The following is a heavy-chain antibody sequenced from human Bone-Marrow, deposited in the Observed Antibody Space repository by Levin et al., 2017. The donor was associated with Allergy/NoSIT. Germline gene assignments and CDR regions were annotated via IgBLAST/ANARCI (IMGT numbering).Heavy chain of an antibody. J-gene: IGHJ4*02. CDR1: DLTFSSYA. V-gene: IGHV3-23*01. D-gene: IGHD6-19*01. CDR2: ITGSDDNT. CDR3: TKDGWEN. Sequence: SCAASDLTFSSYAMSWVRQAPGKGLEWVAAITGSDDNTYYADSVKGRFTISRDISKNTLYLQLNSLRAEDTAVYYCTKDGWENWGQGTLVTVSS.